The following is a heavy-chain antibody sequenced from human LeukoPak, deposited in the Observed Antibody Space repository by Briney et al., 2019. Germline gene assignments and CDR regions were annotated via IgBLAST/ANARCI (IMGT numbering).Heavy chain of an antibody. Sequence: GGSLRLSCAASGFTFSNAWMSWVRQAPGKGLEWVGRIKSKTDGGTTDYAAPVKGRFTISRDDSKNTLYLQMNSLKTEDTAVYYCTTDFVGIAVAGTFDYWGQGTLVTVSS. J-gene: IGHJ4*02. CDR3: TTDFVGIAVAGTFDY. V-gene: IGHV3-15*01. CDR2: IKSKTDGGTT. D-gene: IGHD6-19*01. CDR1: GFTFSNAW.